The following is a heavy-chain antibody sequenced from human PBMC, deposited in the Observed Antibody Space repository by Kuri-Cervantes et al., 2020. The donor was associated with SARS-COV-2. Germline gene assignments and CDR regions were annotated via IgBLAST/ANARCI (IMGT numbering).Heavy chain of an antibody. V-gene: IGHV1-2*02. CDR2: INPNSGGT. D-gene: IGHD3-10*01. CDR1: GYTFTGYY. CDR3: AGGKGVRGLMGLFQWRGAGPLDF. J-gene: IGHJ4*02. Sequence: ASVKVSCKASGYTFTGYYMHWVRQAPGQGREWMGWINPNSGGTNYAQNFQGGVAMTRDTSLSTAYMELSRLRSDDTAFYSCAGGKGVRGLMGLFQWRGAGPLDFWGQGTLVTVSS.